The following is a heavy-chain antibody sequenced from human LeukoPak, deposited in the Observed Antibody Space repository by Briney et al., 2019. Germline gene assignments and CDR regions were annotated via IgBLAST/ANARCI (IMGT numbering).Heavy chain of an antibody. V-gene: IGHV3-30*04. CDR2: ISYDGRRK. J-gene: IGHJ4*02. Sequence: GGSLRLSCAASGFTFSSYAMHWVRQAPGKGLELVALISYDGRRKYYADSVKGRFTISRNNSKNTLYLQMNSLRAEDTAVYYCARGGQWLDYWGQGTLVTVSS. CDR1: GFTFSSYA. CDR3: ARGGQWLDY. D-gene: IGHD6-19*01.